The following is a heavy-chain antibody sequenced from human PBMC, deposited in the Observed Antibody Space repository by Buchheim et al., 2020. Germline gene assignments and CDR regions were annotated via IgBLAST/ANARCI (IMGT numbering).Heavy chain of an antibody. CDR2: IKQDGSEK. Sequence: EVQLVESGGGLVQPGGSLRLSCAASGFTFSSYWMSWVRQAPGKGLEWVANIKQDGSEKYYVDSVKGRFTISRDNAKNSLYLQMNSLRAEDTAVYYCARDGITMVQGVIIPKYYYYYGMDVWGQGTT. CDR1: GFTFSSYW. V-gene: IGHV3-7*01. CDR3: ARDGITMVQGVIIPKYYYYYGMDV. J-gene: IGHJ6*02. D-gene: IGHD3-10*01.